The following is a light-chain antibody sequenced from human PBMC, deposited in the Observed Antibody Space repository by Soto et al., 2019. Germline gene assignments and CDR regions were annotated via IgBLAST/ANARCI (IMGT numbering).Light chain of an antibody. CDR3: QQYGSSPQT. J-gene: IGKJ1*01. V-gene: IGKV3-20*01. CDR1: QSVSRY. CDR2: GAS. Sequence: EIVLTQSPGTLSLSPGERATLSCRASQSVSRYLAWYQQKLGQAPRLLIYGASSRATGIPDRFSGSGSGTDFTLTISRLEPEDFAVYYCQQYGSSPQTFGQGTKV.